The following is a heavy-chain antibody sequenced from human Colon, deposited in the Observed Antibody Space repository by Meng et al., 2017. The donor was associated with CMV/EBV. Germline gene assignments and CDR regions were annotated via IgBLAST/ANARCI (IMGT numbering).Heavy chain of an antibody. CDR2: VWYDGSNQ. CDR3: ARDLVVAGPNSGLDY. D-gene: IGHD6-19*01. V-gene: IGHV3-33*01. Sequence: SFSRSTMPGVRQVPGKGREGVAVVWYDGSNQNYADSVKGRFTISRDNSKNTLYLEMNNLRAEDTAVYYCARDLVVAGPNSGLDYWGRGTLVTVSS. CDR1: SFSRST. J-gene: IGHJ4*02.